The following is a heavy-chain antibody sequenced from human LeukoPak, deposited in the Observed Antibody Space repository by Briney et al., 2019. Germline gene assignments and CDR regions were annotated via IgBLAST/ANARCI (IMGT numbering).Heavy chain of an antibody. V-gene: IGHV4-39*07. CDR2: IYYSGST. CDR3: ARGLDTMVRGVIITSWFDP. J-gene: IGHJ5*02. CDR1: GGSVSSSSYY. D-gene: IGHD3-10*01. Sequence: SETLSLTCTVSGGSVSSSSYYWGWICQPPGKGLEWIGNIYYSGSTYYNPSLKSRVTISVDTSKNQFSLKLNSVTAADTAVYYCARGLDTMVRGVIITSWFDPWGQGTLVTVSS.